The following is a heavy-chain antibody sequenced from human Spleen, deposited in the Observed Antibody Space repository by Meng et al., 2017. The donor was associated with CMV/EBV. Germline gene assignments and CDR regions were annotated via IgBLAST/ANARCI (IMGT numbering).Heavy chain of an antibody. CDR1: GYSYIPYG. CDR2: ITPYKGNI. J-gene: IGHJ4*02. D-gene: IGHD1/OR15-1a*01. V-gene: IGHV1-18*01. CDR3: ALQQQGMALYALLIF. Sequence: ASVKVSCKASGYSYIPYGISWVRQAPGQGLEWMGWITPYKGNINYAPKFQGRVTMTTDTSTSTAYMDISSLTSDDTAVYYCALQQQGMALYALLIFWGQGTLVTVSS.